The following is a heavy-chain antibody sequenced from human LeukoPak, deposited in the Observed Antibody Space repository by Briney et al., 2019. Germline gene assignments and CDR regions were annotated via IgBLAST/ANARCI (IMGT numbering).Heavy chain of an antibody. J-gene: IGHJ4*02. CDR3: AKGTGYNSGWYDY. Sequence: GGSLRLSCAASGFTFSTYVMSWVRQAPGKGLEWVSSISGSGDSTYYADSVKGRLTITRDNSKSTLYLQVNSLKAEDTAVYFCAKGTGYNSGWYDYWGQGTLVTVSS. D-gene: IGHD6-19*01. CDR1: GFTFSTYV. CDR2: ISGSGDST. V-gene: IGHV3-23*01.